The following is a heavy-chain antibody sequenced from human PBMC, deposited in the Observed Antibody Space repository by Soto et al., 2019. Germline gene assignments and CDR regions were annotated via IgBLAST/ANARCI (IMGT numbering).Heavy chain of an antibody. V-gene: IGHV1-18*01. Sequence: QVQLLQSGAEVKKPGASVKVSCKASGYTFSDYVISWVRQAPGQGLEWMGWISGYNGNTNYAQKFQGRVTVTTDTSTRTAYMEVRSLRSDDTAVYYCARERDGSSWSSVEYFQHWGQGTLVTVSS. CDR1: GYTFSDYV. D-gene: IGHD6-19*01. CDR2: ISGYNGNT. CDR3: ARERDGSSWSSVEYFQH. J-gene: IGHJ1*01.